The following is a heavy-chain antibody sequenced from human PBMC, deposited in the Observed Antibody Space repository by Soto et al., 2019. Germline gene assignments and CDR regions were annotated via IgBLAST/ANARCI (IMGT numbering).Heavy chain of an antibody. D-gene: IGHD3-9*01. CDR3: ARGNDILTGLYANWFDP. V-gene: IGHV1-2*02. J-gene: IGHJ5*02. CDR2: INPNSGGT. CDR1: GYTFTGYY. Sequence: ASGKVSCKASGYTFTGYYMHWVRQAPGQGLEWMGWINPNSGGTNYAQKFQGRVTMTRDTSISTAYMELSRLSSDDTAVYYCARGNDILTGLYANWFDPWGQGTLVTVSS.